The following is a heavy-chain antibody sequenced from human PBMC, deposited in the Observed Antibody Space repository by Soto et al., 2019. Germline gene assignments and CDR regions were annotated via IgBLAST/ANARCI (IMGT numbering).Heavy chain of an antibody. CDR1: GFTFSSYA. V-gene: IGHV3-30-3*01. CDR2: ISYDGSNK. Sequence: QVQLVESGGGVVQPGRSLRLSCAASGFTFSSYAMHWVRQAPGKGLEWVAVISYDGSNKYYADSVKGRFTISRDNSKNTLYLQMNSLRAEDTAVYYCARGTSSIAARALDYWGQGTLVTVSS. CDR3: ARGTSSIAARALDY. D-gene: IGHD6-6*01. J-gene: IGHJ4*02.